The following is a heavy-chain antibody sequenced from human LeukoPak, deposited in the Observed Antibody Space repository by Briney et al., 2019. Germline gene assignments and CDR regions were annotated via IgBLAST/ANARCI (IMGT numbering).Heavy chain of an antibody. V-gene: IGHV4-59*01. Sequence: PSETLSLTCTVSGGSISSFYWGWIRQPPGKVLEWIGYIYYSESTNYNRSLKSRVTISVDTSKNQFSLKLTSVTAADTAVSYCARDTAVGRWGQGTLVTVSS. J-gene: IGHJ4*02. D-gene: IGHD5-18*01. CDR1: GGSISSFY. CDR3: ARDTAVGR. CDR2: IYYSEST.